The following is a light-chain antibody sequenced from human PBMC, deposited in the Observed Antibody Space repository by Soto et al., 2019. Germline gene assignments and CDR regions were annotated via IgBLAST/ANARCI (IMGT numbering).Light chain of an antibody. Sequence: ETVMTQSPATLSVSPGERATRSCRASQSVNSNLAWYQQKLGQAPRVLIYGASTRATGIPARFSGSGSETEFILTINSLQSEDFAIYYCHHYNTWPWTFGQGTKVEI. J-gene: IGKJ1*01. CDR2: GAS. CDR3: HHYNTWPWT. CDR1: QSVNSN. V-gene: IGKV3-15*01.